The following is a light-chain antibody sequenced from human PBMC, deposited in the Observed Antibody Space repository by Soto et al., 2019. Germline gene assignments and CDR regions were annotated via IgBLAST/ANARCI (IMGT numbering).Light chain of an antibody. Sequence: EIVMTQSPATLSVSPGERATLSCRASQSVSSNLAWYQQKPGQAPRLLIYGVFSRATGVPDRFSGGGSGTDFTLSISRLQSEDFAVYYCQQYNNWPYTFGQGTRLEIK. CDR1: QSVSSN. V-gene: IGKV3D-15*01. J-gene: IGKJ5*01. CDR3: QQYNNWPYT. CDR2: GVF.